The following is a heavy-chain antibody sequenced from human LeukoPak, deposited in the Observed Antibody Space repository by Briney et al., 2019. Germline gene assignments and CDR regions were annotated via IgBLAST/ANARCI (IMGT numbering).Heavy chain of an antibody. D-gene: IGHD2-2*01. V-gene: IGHV4-59*01. J-gene: IGHJ6*03. CDR1: GDSISSYY. CDR2: IYYSGST. CDR3: ARTIVVVPAAMLPYYYYMDV. Sequence: SETLSLTCTVSGDSISSYYWSWIRQPPGKGLEWIGYIYYSGSTNYNPSLKSRVTISVDTSKNQFSLKLSSVTAADTAVYYCARTIVVVPAAMLPYYYYMDVWGKGTTVTVSS.